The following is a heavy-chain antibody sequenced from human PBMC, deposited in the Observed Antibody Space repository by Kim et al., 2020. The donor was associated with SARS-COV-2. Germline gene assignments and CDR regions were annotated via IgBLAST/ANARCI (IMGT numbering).Heavy chain of an antibody. Sequence: GGSLRLSCAASGFTFSSYAMHWVRQAPGKGLEWVAVISYDGSNKYYADSVKGRFTISRDNSKNTLYLQMNSLRAEDTAVYYCARDVKFPGWFDPWGQGTLVTVSS. V-gene: IGHV3-30-3*01. J-gene: IGHJ5*02. CDR3: ARDVKFPGWFDP. CDR2: ISYDGSNK. CDR1: GFTFSSYA.